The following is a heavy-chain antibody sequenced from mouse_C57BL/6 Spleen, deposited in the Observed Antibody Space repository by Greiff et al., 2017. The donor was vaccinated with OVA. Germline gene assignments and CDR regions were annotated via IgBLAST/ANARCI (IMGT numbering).Heavy chain of an antibody. CDR2: IYPGDGDT. CDR3: ARGYGSGSWYFDV. Sequence: QVQLQQPGPELVKPGASVKISCKASGYAFSSSWMNWVKQRPGKGLEWIGRIYPGDGDTNYNGKFKGKATLTADKSSSTAYMQLSSLTSEDSAVYFCARGYGSGSWYFDVWGTGTTVTVSS. J-gene: IGHJ1*03. D-gene: IGHD1-1*01. V-gene: IGHV1-82*01. CDR1: GYAFSSSW.